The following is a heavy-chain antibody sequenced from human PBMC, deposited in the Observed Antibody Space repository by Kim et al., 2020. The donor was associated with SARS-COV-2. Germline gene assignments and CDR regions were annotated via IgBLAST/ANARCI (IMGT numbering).Heavy chain of an antibody. CDR1: GGPFSCYY. J-gene: IGHJ6*03. V-gene: IGHV4-34*01. Sequence: SETLSLTCAVYGGPFSCYYWSWIRQPPGKGLEWIGEINQSGSTNCNPSLKSRVTMSVDTSKNQFSLTLSSVTAADTAVYYCARGGPMGGPYYYLDVWDVGTTVTVSS. D-gene: IGHD3-16*01. CDR2: INQSGST. CDR3: ARGGPMGGPYYYLDV.